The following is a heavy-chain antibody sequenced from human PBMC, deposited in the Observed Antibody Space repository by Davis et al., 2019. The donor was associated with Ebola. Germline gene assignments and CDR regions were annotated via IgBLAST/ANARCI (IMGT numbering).Heavy chain of an antibody. V-gene: IGHV3-30*02. CDR1: GLTFSRSC. J-gene: IGHJ4*02. Sequence: GESLKISCVASGLTFSRSCMHWLRQTPGKGLEWVAFIWFDGRNAHYIDSVKGRFTISRDNSKNTLYLQMNSLRPEDTAMYYCAKDPGGHTGESDYWGQGTLVIVSS. CDR2: IWFDGRNA. D-gene: IGHD2-8*02. CDR3: AKDPGGHTGESDY.